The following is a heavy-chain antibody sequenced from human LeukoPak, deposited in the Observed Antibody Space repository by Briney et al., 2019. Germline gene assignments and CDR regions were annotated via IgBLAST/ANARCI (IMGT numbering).Heavy chain of an antibody. CDR1: GFTFSTYW. Sequence: PGGSLRLSCAASGFTFSTYWMSWVRQAPGKGLEWVAVIKQDGTEKYYVDSVKGRFTISRDNAKNSLYLQMNSLRAEDTAAYYCARDPLSDVWGQGTTVTVSS. CDR2: IKQDGTEK. V-gene: IGHV3-7*01. D-gene: IGHD2/OR15-2a*01. J-gene: IGHJ6*02. CDR3: ARDPLSDV.